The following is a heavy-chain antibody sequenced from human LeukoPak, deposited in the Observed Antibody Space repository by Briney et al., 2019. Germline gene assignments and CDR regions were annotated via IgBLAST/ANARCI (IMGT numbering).Heavy chain of an antibody. J-gene: IGHJ4*02. CDR1: GFTFSSYG. D-gene: IGHD6-19*01. V-gene: IGHV3-33*01. CDR3: ARAVAGTLPDY. Sequence: GGSLRLSCAASGFTFSSYGMHWVRQAPGKGLEWVAVIWYDGSNKYYADSVKGRLTISRDNSKNTLYLQMNSLRAEDTAVYYCARAVAGTLPDYWGQGTLVTVSS. CDR2: IWYDGSNK.